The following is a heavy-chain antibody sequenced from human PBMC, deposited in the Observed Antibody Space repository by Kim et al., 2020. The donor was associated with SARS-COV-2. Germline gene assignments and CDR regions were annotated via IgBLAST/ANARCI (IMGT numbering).Heavy chain of an antibody. CDR3: ARDAVTILDY. D-gene: IGHD4-17*01. V-gene: IGHV3-30-3*01. Sequence: NKYYADSVKGRFTISRDNAKNTLYLQMNSLRAEDTAVDYCARDAVTILDYWGQGTLVTVSS. J-gene: IGHJ4*02. CDR2: NK.